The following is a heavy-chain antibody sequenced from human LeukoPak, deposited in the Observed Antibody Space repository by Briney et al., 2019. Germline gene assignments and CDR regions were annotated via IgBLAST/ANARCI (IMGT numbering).Heavy chain of an antibody. V-gene: IGHV3-48*01. CDR3: AKDSYYDILTGDYFDY. CDR1: GFTFSNAW. Sequence: GGSLRLSCAASGFTFSNAWMSWVRQAPGKGLEWVSYITGSSITIYYADSVKGRFTISRDNSKNTLYLQMNSLRAEDTAVYYCAKDSYYDILTGDYFDYWGQGTLVTVSS. CDR2: ITGSSITI. J-gene: IGHJ4*02. D-gene: IGHD3-9*01.